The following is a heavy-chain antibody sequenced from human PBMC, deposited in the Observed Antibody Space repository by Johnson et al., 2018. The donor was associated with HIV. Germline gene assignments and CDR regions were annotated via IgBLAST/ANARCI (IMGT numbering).Heavy chain of an antibody. V-gene: IGHV3-15*01. D-gene: IGHD4-17*01. J-gene: IGHJ3*01. CDR3: TTGTTVPTWD. CDR1: GFTFSDAW. Sequence: VQLVESGGGLVKPGGSLRLSCAASGFTFSDAWMSWVRQAPGKGLEWVGRIKSKTDGGTTDYAAPGKGRFTISRDDSKNTLYLQMNSLKTEEPAVYYCTTGTTVPTWDWGQGTMVTVSS. CDR2: IKSKTDGGTT.